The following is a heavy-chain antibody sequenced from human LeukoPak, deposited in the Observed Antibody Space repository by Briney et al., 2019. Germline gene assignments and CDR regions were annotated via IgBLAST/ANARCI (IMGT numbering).Heavy chain of an antibody. Sequence: GRSLRLSCVISGFTFRSYEMNWVRQAPGKGLEWIAYIDTSGTTVYYADSVKGRFTFSRDNDKDSVYLQMNSLRAEDTGVYYCARERSYYDRFYYYYYGMDIWGQGTTVTVSS. V-gene: IGHV3-48*03. J-gene: IGHJ6*02. CDR3: ARERSYYDRFYYYYYGMDI. CDR1: GFTFRSYE. CDR2: IDTSGTTV. D-gene: IGHD3-10*01.